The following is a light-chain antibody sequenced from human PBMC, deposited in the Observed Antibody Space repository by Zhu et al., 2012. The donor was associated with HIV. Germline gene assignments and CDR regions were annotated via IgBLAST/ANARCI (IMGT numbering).Light chain of an antibody. CDR1: QSVTNDY. J-gene: IGKJ1*01. Sequence: TVLTQSPATLSLSPGDRATLSCRASQSVTNDYLAWYQQKPGQAPRLLIYGASSRATGIPDRFSGSGSGTDFILTISRVEPEDFAVYYCHQYLSSPETFGQGTKVEIK. CDR2: GAS. CDR3: HQYLSSPET. V-gene: IGKV3-20*01.